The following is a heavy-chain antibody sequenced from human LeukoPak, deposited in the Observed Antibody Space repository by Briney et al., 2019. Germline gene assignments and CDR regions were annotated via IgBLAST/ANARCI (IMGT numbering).Heavy chain of an antibody. D-gene: IGHD1-26*01. J-gene: IGHJ5*02. CDR3: ARDKVAGATWFDP. Sequence: PGGSLRLSCTASGFTFSSYWMAWVRQAPGKRPEWVANIKQDESEKYYVDSVKGRFTISRDNAKNSLYLQMNSLRAEDTAMYYCARDKVAGATWFDPWGQGTLVTVSS. V-gene: IGHV3-7*01. CDR2: IKQDESEK. CDR1: GFTFSSYW.